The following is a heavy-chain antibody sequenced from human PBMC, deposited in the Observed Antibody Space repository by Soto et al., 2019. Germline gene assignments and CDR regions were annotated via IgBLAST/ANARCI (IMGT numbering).Heavy chain of an antibody. CDR2: ISSSSSYI. J-gene: IGHJ4*01. V-gene: IGHV3-21*01. CDR3: PRDCDQGRSSGYYGTTYYCDY. CDR1: GFTFSSYS. D-gene: IGHD3-3*01. Sequence: GGSLRLSCAASGFTFSSYSMNWVRQAPGKGLEWVSFISSSSSYIYYADSVKGRFTISRDNAKNSLYLQMNSLRAEDTAVYYCPRDCDQGRSSGYYGTTYYCDYWGHGSLFAVSS.